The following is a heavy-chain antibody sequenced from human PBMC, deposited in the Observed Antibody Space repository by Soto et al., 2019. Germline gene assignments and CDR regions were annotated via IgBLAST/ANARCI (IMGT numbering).Heavy chain of an antibody. D-gene: IGHD2-8*01. V-gene: IGHV1-18*01. CDR3: AIPRDPGLGPGVLDY. CDR2: ISAYNGNT. J-gene: IGHJ4*02. Sequence: ASVKVSCKASGYTFTSYGISWVRQAPGQGLEWMGWISAYNGNTNYAQKLQGRVTMTTDTSTSTAYMGLRSLRSDDTAVYYCAIPRDPGLGPGVLDYWGQGTLVTVSS. CDR1: GYTFTSYG.